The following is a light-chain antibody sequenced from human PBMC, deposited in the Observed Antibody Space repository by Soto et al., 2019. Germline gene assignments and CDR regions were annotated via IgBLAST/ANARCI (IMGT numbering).Light chain of an antibody. CDR2: DVS. CDR1: SSDVGGYNY. Sequence: QSALTQPASVSGSPGQSITISCTGTSSDVGGYNYVSWYQQHPGKAPKLMIYDVSNRPSGVSNRFSGSKSGNTASLTISGLQAEDEADYYCSSYTSSRGFYVFGTGTKVTDL. V-gene: IGLV2-14*01. CDR3: SSYTSSRGFYV. J-gene: IGLJ1*01.